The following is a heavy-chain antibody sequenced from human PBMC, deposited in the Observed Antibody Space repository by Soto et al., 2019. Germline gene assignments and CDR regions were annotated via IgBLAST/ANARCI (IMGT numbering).Heavy chain of an antibody. D-gene: IGHD3-22*01. CDR1: GGSFSGYY. J-gene: IGHJ4*02. Sequence: PSETLSLTCAVYGGSFSGYYWSWIRQPPEKGLEWIGEINHSGSTNYNPSLKSRVTISVDTSKNQFSLKLSSVTAADTAVYCCAREGDYYDSSGYYYTYYFDYWGQGTLVTVSS. CDR2: INHSGST. V-gene: IGHV4-34*01. CDR3: AREGDYYDSSGYYYTYYFDY.